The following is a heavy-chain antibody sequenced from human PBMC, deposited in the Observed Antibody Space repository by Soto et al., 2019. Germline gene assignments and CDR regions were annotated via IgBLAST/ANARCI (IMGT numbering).Heavy chain of an antibody. CDR3: ARDHPGPLVYYYYYMDV. J-gene: IGHJ6*03. D-gene: IGHD3-9*01. CDR1: GFTFSSYS. V-gene: IGHV3-48*01. CDR2: ISSSSSTI. Sequence: GESLKISCAASGFTFSSYSMNWVRQAPGKGLEWVSYISSSSSTIYYADSVKGRFTISRDNAKNSLYLQMNSLRAEDTAVYYCARDHPGPLVYYYYYMDVWGKGTTVTVSS.